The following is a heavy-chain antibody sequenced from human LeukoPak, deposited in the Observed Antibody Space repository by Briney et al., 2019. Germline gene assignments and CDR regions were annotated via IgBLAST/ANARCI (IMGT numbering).Heavy chain of an antibody. CDR2: IGRGGTT. J-gene: IGHJ4*02. Sequence: PAGSLRLSCEVSGFSINSNAIPWLRQPPAKGLEWVSSIGRGGTTFYADSVKGRFTISRDTSKSTVFLQMDSLRVEDTAIYYCATTTWTGKFPDYFDDWGQGTLVTVST. CDR3: ATTTWTGKFPDYFDD. D-gene: IGHD4-11*01. CDR1: GFSINSNA. V-gene: IGHV3-23*01.